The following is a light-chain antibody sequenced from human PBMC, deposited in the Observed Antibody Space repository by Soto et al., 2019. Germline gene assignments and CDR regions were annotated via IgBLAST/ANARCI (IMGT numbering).Light chain of an antibody. CDR1: SSNIGAGYD. Sequence: QSVLTQPPSVSGAPGQRVTISCTGSSSNIGAGYDVHWYQQLPGTAPKLLIYGNSNRPSGVPDRFSGSKSGTSASLAITGLQAEDEADYYWQSYDSSLSAPYVFGTGTKGTVL. V-gene: IGLV1-40*01. CDR2: GNS. CDR3: QSYDSSLSAPYV. J-gene: IGLJ1*01.